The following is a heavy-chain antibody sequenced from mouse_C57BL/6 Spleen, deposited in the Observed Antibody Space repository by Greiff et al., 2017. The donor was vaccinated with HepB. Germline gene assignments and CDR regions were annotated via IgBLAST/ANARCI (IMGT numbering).Heavy chain of an antibody. CDR1: GYTFTDYY. CDR3: ASPYDYDKVGFAY. CDR2: INPNNGGT. V-gene: IGHV1-26*01. J-gene: IGHJ3*01. D-gene: IGHD2-4*01. Sequence: VQLQQSGPELVKPGASVKISCKASGYTFTDYYMNWVKQSHGKSLEWIGDINPNNGGTSYNQKFKGKATLTVDKSSSTAYMELRSLTSEDSAVYYCASPYDYDKVGFAYWGQGTLVTVSA.